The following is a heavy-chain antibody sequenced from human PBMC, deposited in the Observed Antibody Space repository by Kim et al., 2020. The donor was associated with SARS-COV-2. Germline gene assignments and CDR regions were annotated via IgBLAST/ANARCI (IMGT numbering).Heavy chain of an antibody. J-gene: IGHJ5*02. D-gene: IGHD4-4*01. CDR2: ISSSGSTI. CDR1: GFTFSDYY. CDR3: ARLDSNPTAGWNWFDP. Sequence: GGSLRLSCAASGFTFSDYYMSWIRQAPGKGLEWVSYISSSGSTIYYADSVKGRFTISRDNAKNSLYLQMNSLRAEDTAVYYCARLDSNPTAGWNWFDPWGQGTLVTVSS. V-gene: IGHV3-11*01.